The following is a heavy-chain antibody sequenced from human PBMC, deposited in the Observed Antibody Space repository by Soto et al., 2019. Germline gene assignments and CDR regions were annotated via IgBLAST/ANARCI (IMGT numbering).Heavy chain of an antibody. CDR2: IYPGDSDT. CDR3: ARQRDRYSSGWNPPDSFDY. CDR1: GYSFTSYW. J-gene: IGHJ4*02. Sequence: GESLKISCKGSGYSFTSYWIGWVRQMPGKGLEWMGIIYPGDSDTRYSPSFQGQVTISADKSISTAYLQWSSLKASDTAMYYCARQRDRYSSGWNPPDSFDYWGQGTLVTVSS. V-gene: IGHV5-51*01. D-gene: IGHD6-19*01.